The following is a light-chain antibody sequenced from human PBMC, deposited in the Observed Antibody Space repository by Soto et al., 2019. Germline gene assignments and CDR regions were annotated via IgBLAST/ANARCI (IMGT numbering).Light chain of an antibody. CDR2: GAS. J-gene: IGKJ4*01. CDR3: QQYGSSLRT. Sequence: EIVLTQSPGTLSLSPGERATLSCTASQSISSNFLAWYQHKPGQAPRLLIHGASNRATGISDRFSGSGSVTDFSLSISRLEPEDSAVYYCQQYGSSLRTFGGGTKVEIK. V-gene: IGKV3-20*01. CDR1: QSISSNF.